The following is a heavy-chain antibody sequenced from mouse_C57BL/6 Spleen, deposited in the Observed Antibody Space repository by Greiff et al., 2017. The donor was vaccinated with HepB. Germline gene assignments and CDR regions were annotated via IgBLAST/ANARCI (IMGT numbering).Heavy chain of an antibody. CDR2: ISSGSSTI. V-gene: IGHV5-17*01. D-gene: IGHD4-1*01. CDR3: ARLGRWYFDV. CDR1: GFTFSDSG. Sequence: EVKLVESGGGLVKPGGSLILSCAASGFTFSDSGMHWVRQAPEKGLEWVAYISSGSSTIYYADTVKDRFTISRDNAKNNLFLQMTSLRSEDTAMYYCARLGRWYFDVWGTGTTVTVSS. J-gene: IGHJ1*03.